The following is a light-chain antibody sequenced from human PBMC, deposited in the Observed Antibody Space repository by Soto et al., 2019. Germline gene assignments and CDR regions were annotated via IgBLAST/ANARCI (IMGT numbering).Light chain of an antibody. J-gene: IGKJ1*01. Sequence: DIQMTQSPSTLSASVGDRVTITCRARQSISSWLAWYQQKPGKAPNLLIYKASSLESGVPSRFSGSGSGTEFTLTISSMQPDDFATYYCQQYNRYWTFGHGTKVEIK. CDR3: QQYNRYWT. CDR1: QSISSW. V-gene: IGKV1-5*03. CDR2: KAS.